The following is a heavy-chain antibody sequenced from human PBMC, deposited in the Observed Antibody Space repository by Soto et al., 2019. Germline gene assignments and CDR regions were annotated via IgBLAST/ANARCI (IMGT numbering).Heavy chain of an antibody. CDR1: GFTFSSYA. CDR3: AQCGIWGVTWGHPNY. D-gene: IGHD3-10*01. J-gene: IGHJ4*02. V-gene: IGHV3-23*01. CDR2: ISGSGDNT. Sequence: EVQLLESGGGLVQPGGSLRLSCVTSGFTFSSYAMSWVRQAPGKGLEWVSGISGSGDNTYYADSVKGRFTISRDNSKNMLYPQMDGLRTGDTAVYYCAQCGIWGVTWGHPNYWGQGTLVTVSS.